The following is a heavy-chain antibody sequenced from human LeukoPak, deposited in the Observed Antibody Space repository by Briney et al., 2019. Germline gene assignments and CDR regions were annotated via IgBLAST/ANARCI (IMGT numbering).Heavy chain of an antibody. J-gene: IGHJ1*01. Sequence: GGSLRLSCAASGFTFNIYSMTWVRQAPGKGLEWVSSFADSGGNTYYADSVKGRFTVSRDSSKNTLFLQMNSLRAEDTAVYYCGKGSALGGYYLDNGGKGPLVTVSS. V-gene: IGHV3-23*01. D-gene: IGHD3-10*01. CDR3: GKGSALGGYYLDN. CDR2: FADSGGNT. CDR1: GFTFNIYS.